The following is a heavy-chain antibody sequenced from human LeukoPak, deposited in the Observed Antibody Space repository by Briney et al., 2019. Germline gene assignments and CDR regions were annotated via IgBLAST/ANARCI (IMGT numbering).Heavy chain of an antibody. Sequence: SETLSLTCTVSGGSISSYYWSWIRQPPGKGLEWIGYIYYSGSTNYNPSLKSRVTISVDTSKNQFFLKLSSVTAADTAVYYCARDDYSNYPNWFDPWGQGTLVTVSS. J-gene: IGHJ5*02. D-gene: IGHD4-11*01. CDR1: GGSISSYY. V-gene: IGHV4-59*01. CDR3: ARDDYSNYPNWFDP. CDR2: IYYSGST.